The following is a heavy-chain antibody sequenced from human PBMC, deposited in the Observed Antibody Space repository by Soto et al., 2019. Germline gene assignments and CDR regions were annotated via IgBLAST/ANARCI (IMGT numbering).Heavy chain of an antibody. CDR1: GGSISRISHY. CDR3: ARRRDDYGDYYDY. CDR2: IYYTGIT. V-gene: IGHV4-39*01. J-gene: IGHJ4*02. D-gene: IGHD4-17*01. Sequence: TSETRSLTCTVSGGSISRISHYWGWIRQPPGKGLEWIGNIYYTGITFYNPSLKSRVTISADTSKNQFSLKLSSVTAADTAVYYCARRRDDYGDYYDYSGQGTLVPVSS.